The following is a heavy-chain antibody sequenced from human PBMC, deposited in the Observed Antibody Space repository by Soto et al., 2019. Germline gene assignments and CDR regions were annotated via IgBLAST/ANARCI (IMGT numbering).Heavy chain of an antibody. J-gene: IGHJ5*02. Sequence: QITLKESGPTLVNPTQTLTLTCTFSGFSLSTSGVGVGWIRQPPGKALEWLALIYWDDDKRYSPSLKSRLTITKDTSKNQVVLTMTNMDPVDTATYYCAHTGCYSSTSCRTNNWFDPWGQGTLVTVSS. V-gene: IGHV2-5*02. D-gene: IGHD2-2*01. CDR2: IYWDDDK. CDR3: AHTGCYSSTSCRTNNWFDP. CDR1: GFSLSTSGVG.